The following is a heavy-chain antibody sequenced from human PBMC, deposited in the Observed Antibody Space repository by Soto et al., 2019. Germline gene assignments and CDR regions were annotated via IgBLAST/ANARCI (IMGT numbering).Heavy chain of an antibody. V-gene: IGHV4-31*03. J-gene: IGHJ4*02. D-gene: IGHD6-6*01. CDR3: ARSTIEPRLFMHPFDS. CDR2: IYYSGST. CDR1: GGSISSGGYY. Sequence: SETLSLTCTVSGGSISSGGYYWTWIRQHPGKGLEWIGYIYYSGSTYYNPSLKSRVTISLDTSKNQFSLMLSSVTAADTAIYYCARSTIEPRLFMHPFDSWGQGTLVTVSS.